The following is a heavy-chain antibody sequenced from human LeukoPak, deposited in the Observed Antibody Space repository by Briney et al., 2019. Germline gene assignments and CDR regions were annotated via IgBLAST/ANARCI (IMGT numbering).Heavy chain of an antibody. CDR2: IFYTGST. V-gene: IGHV4-59*08. Sequence: PSETLSLTCTVSGASISSYYWSWIRQPPGKGLEWIGYIFYTGSTNYNPSLKSRVTISVDTSKNQFSLKLSSVTAADTAVYYCARHPVVVVAATPGWWFDPWGQGTLVTVSS. CDR1: GASISSYY. J-gene: IGHJ5*02. D-gene: IGHD2-15*01. CDR3: ARHPVVVVAATPGWWFDP.